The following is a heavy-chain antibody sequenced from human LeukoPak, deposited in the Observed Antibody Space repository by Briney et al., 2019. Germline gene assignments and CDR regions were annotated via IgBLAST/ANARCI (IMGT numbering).Heavy chain of an antibody. CDR2: ITGGGTGT. CDR3: ARHSSVWFFDY. CDR1: GFTFSNYA. J-gene: IGHJ4*02. V-gene: IGHV3-23*01. Sequence: PGGSLRLSCAASGFTFSNYAMSWVRQAPGEGLEWVSAITGGGTGTYSADSVKGRFTISRDNSKNTLYLQMTSPRVEDTAVYYCARHSSVWFFDYWGQGTLVTVSS. D-gene: IGHD6-19*01.